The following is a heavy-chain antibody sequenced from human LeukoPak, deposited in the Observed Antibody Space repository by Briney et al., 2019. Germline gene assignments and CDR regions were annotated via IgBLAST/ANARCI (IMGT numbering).Heavy chain of an antibody. V-gene: IGHV4-30-2*01. CDR1: GDSIGSGINS. D-gene: IGHD5-12*01. CDR3: ARDQGYALDY. CDR2: IYHSGST. J-gene: IGHJ4*02. Sequence: SQTLSLTCAVSGDSIGSGINSWSWIRQPPGKGLEWIGYIYHSGSTYYNPSLESRVTMSVDRSKNQFSLKLSSVTAADTAVYYCARDQGYALDYWGQGTLVTVSS.